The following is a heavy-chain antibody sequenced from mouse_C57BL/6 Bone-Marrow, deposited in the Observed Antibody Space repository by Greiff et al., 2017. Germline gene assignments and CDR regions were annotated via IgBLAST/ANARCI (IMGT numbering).Heavy chain of an antibody. CDR3: TTSGGGTYAMDY. CDR1: GFNIKDDY. Sequence: VQLKESGAELVRPGASVKLSCTASGFNIKDDYMHWVKQRPEQGLEWIGWIDPENGDTEYASKFQGKATITADTSSNTAYLQLSSLTSEDTAVYYCTTSGGGTYAMDYWGQGTSVTVSS. CDR2: IDPENGDT. J-gene: IGHJ4*01. D-gene: IGHD1-3*01. V-gene: IGHV14-4*01.